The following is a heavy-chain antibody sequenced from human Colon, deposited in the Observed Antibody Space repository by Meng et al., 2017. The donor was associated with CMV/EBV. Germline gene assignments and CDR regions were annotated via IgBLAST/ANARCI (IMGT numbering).Heavy chain of an antibody. D-gene: IGHD3-16*01. J-gene: IGHJ4*02. CDR2: ITVGNGNT. Sequence: SCSRLPWHWLVSDHGERLKGMRSITVGNGNTKYSQQFQYRVTITRATSASTDYMELRSLTSEDTAVYYCARDRPDRICYEDGWLAYWGQGTLVTVSS. CDR1: SCSRLP. CDR3: ARDRPDRICYEDGWLAY. V-gene: IGHV1-3*01.